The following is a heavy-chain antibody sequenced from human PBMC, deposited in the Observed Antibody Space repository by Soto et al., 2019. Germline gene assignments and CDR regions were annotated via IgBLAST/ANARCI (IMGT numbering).Heavy chain of an antibody. CDR3: ARVTGYYYDSSGSIVGYYYGMDV. D-gene: IGHD3-22*01. V-gene: IGHV1-18*01. CDR1: GYTFTSYG. J-gene: IGHJ6*02. Sequence: ASVKVSCKASGYTFTSYGISWVRQAPGQGLEWMGWISAYNGNTNYAQKLQGRVTMTTDTSTSTAYMELRSLRSDDTAVYYCARVTGYYYDSSGSIVGYYYGMDVWGQGTTVTVSS. CDR2: ISAYNGNT.